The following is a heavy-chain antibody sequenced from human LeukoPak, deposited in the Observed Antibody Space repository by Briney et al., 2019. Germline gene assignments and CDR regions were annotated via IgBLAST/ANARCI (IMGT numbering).Heavy chain of an antibody. V-gene: IGHV3-23*01. CDR1: GFTFSSYA. J-gene: IGHJ4*02. CDR2: ISASGGTT. CDR3: AKDRDGYSPLNSDY. Sequence: PGGSLRLSCAASGFTFSSYAMSWVRQAPGEGLEWVSSISASGGTTYYLDSVKGRFTISRDNSENTLYLQMSGLRAEDTALYYCAKDRDGYSPLNSDYWGQGILVSASS. D-gene: IGHD5-24*01.